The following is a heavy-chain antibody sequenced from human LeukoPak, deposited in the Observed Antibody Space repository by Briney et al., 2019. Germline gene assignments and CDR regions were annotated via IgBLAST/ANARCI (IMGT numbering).Heavy chain of an antibody. Sequence: ASVKVSCKAPGYTFTSYTMNWVRQAPGQGLEWMGWINTNTGNPTYAQGFTGRFVFSLDTSVSTAYLQISSLKAEDTAVYYCARGLGRATRPGGNWFDPWGQGTLVTVSS. CDR3: ARGLGRATRPGGNWFDP. CDR1: GYTFTSYT. V-gene: IGHV7-4-1*02. D-gene: IGHD6-6*01. CDR2: INTNTGNP. J-gene: IGHJ5*02.